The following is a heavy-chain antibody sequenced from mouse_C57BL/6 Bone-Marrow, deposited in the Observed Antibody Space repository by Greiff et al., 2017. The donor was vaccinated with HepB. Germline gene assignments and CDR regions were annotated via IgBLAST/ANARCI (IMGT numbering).Heavy chain of an antibody. J-gene: IGHJ4*01. V-gene: IGHV1-64*01. Sequence: QVQLQQPGAELVKPGASVKLSCKASGYTFTSYWMHWVKQRPGQGLEWIGMIHPNSGSTNYNEKFKSKATLTVDKSSSTAYMQLSSLTSEDSAVYYCARWSTAQATGDYWGQGTSVTVAS. D-gene: IGHD3-2*02. CDR3: ARWSTAQATGDY. CDR2: IHPNSGST. CDR1: GYTFTSYW.